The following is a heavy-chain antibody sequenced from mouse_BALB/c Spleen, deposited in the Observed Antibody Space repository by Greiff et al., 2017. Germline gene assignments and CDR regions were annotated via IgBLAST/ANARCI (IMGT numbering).Heavy chain of an antibody. CDR2: IRLKSNNYAT. CDR3: TRDYGNYVFAY. D-gene: IGHD2-1*01. CDR1: GFTFSNYW. V-gene: IGHV6-6*02. Sequence: EVMLVESGGGLVQPGGSMKLSCVASGFTFSNYWMNWVRQSPEKGLEWVAEIRLKSNNYATHYAESVKGRFTISRDDSKSSVYLQMNNLRAEDTGIYYCTRDYGNYVFAYWGQGTLVTVSA. J-gene: IGHJ3*01.